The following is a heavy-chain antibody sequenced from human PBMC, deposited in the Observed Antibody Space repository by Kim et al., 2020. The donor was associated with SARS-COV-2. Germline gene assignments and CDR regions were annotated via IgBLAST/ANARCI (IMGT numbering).Heavy chain of an antibody. CDR2: IYYSGST. V-gene: IGHV4-31*03. CDR3: AREGVYYVFVI. D-gene: IGHD2-8*01. Sequence: SETLSLTCTVSGGSISSGGHYWSWIRQHPGKGLEWIGYIYYSGSTYYNPSLKSRVTISVDTSKNQFSLKLSSVTAADTAVYYCAREGVYYVFVIWGEGTMVTVSS. CDR1: GGSISSGGHY. J-gene: IGHJ3*02.